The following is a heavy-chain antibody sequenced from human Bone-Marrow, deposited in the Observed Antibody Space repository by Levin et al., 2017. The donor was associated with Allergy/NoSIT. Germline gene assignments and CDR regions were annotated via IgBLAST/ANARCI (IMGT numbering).Heavy chain of an antibody. V-gene: IGHV2-5*02. Sequence: SGPTLVKPTQTLTLTCTFSGFALTTTGVGVGWIRRPPGKALEWLALVYWDDDKRYSPSLRNRLTITKDTSNRQVVLRMTNMDPADTATYYCAHRGPEYNGSDVYFDYWGQGTLVTVSS. CDR2: VYWDDDK. CDR1: GFALTTTGVG. D-gene: IGHD1-20*01. J-gene: IGHJ4*02. CDR3: AHRGPEYNGSDVYFDY.